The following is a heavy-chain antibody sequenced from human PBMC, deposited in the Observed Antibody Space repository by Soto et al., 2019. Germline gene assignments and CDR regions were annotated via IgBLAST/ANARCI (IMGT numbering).Heavy chain of an antibody. J-gene: IGHJ4*02. D-gene: IGHD1-26*01. CDR3: ARDGIVGTTDFFDY. CDR2: ISTTSTYI. V-gene: IGHV3-21*01. CDR1: GVILSGYS. Sequence: GSLRLSCSGSGVILSGYSMNWVRQAPGKGLEWVSSISTTSTYIYYADSVKGRFTVSRDNAKNSLYLQMTGLRPEDTAMYYCARDGIVGTTDFFDYWGQGTLVTVSS.